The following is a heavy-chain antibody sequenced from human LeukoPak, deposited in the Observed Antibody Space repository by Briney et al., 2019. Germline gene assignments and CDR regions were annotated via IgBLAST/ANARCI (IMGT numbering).Heavy chain of an antibody. CDR3: ARAKTKVVVATVYYYYYGVDV. V-gene: IGHV1-8*01. CDR2: MNPNSGNT. J-gene: IGHJ6*02. Sequence: ASVKVSCKASGYTFSSDDINWVRQATGQGLEWMGWMNPNSGNTGYVQKFQGRVTMTRNTSISTAYMELSSLRSDDTAVYYCARAKTKVVVATVYYYYYGVDVWGQGTTVTVSS. D-gene: IGHD2-15*01. CDR1: GYTFSSDD.